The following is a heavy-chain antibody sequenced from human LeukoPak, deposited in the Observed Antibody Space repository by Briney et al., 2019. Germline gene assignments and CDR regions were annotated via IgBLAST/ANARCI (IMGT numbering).Heavy chain of an antibody. CDR2: IYSRGST. CDR3: ARLNYGRRDYYYYYYMDV. D-gene: IGHD3-10*01. V-gene: IGHV4-4*09. Sequence: SETLSLTCTVSGGSISSYDWSWIRQPPGKGLEWIAYIYSRGSTNYNPSLKSRVTRSVDTSKNQFSLKLSSVTAADSAVYYCARLNYGRRDYYYYYYMDVWGKGTTVTVSS. J-gene: IGHJ6*03. CDR1: GGSISSYD.